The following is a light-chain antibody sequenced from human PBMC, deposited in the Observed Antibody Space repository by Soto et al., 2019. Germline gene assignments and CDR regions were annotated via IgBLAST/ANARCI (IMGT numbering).Light chain of an antibody. CDR1: SSDVGAYNY. CDR2: EVS. V-gene: IGLV2-8*01. Sequence: QSVLTQPPSASGSPGQSVAISCTGTSSDVGAYNYVAWYQQHPGKVPKLMIYEVSKRPSGVPDRFSGSKSGNTASLTVSGLQADDEADYYCSSYAGSDVFVFGTGTKVNVL. J-gene: IGLJ1*01. CDR3: SSYAGSDVFV.